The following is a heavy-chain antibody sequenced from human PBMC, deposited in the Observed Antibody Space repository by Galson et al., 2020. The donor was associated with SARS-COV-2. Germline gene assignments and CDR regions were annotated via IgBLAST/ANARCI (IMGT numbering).Heavy chain of an antibody. J-gene: IGHJ4*02. D-gene: IGHD6-19*01. V-gene: IGHV3-23*01. CDR1: GFTFSTYS. CDR3: ARWYSGGWSPIDY. Sequence: GGSLRLSCAASGFTFSTYSMNWVRQAPGKGLEWVSLISGNAVNTYYADSVKGRFTISRDNSKNTLYLKMNSLRAEDTAVYYCARWYSGGWSPIDYWGQGTLVTVSS. CDR2: ISGNAVNT.